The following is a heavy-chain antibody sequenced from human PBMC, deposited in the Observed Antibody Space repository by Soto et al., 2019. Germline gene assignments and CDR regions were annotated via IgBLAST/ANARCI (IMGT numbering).Heavy chain of an antibody. CDR1: GGSFSGHY. Sequence: SETLSLTCAVYGGSFSGHYWTWIRQPPGKGLEWIGEITHSGNTNYTPSLESRVTISIDTSRNQFALRLSSVTAADPAVYNCARKNHLDYWGQGTLVTVSS. V-gene: IGHV4-34*01. CDR3: ARKNHLDY. J-gene: IGHJ4*02. CDR2: ITHSGNT.